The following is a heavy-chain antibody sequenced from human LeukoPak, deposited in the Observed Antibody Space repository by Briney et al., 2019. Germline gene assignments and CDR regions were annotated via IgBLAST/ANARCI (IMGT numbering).Heavy chain of an antibody. J-gene: IGHJ2*01. CDR2: INAGNGNT. Sequence: GASVKVSCTASGYTFTSYAMHWVRQAPGQRLEWMGWINAGNGNTKYSQKFQGRVTITRDTSASTAYTELSSLRSEDTAVYYCARERGGPSSGSRGYFDLWGRGTLVTVSS. CDR1: GYTFTSYA. V-gene: IGHV1-3*01. D-gene: IGHD3-10*01. CDR3: ARERGGPSSGSRGYFDL.